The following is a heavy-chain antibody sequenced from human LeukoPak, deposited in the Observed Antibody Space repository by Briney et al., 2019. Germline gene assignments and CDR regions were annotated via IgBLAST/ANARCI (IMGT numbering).Heavy chain of an antibody. CDR2: IKPNSGGT. Sequence: ASVKDSCKASGYTFTGYYMHWVRQAAGQGLEWMGWIKPNSGGTNYAQKFQGRVTMTRDTSISTAYMELSRLRSDDTAVYYCAREESPPAATMDVWGKGTTVTVSS. CDR3: AREESPPAATMDV. D-gene: IGHD2-2*01. J-gene: IGHJ6*03. V-gene: IGHV1-2*02. CDR1: GYTFTGYY.